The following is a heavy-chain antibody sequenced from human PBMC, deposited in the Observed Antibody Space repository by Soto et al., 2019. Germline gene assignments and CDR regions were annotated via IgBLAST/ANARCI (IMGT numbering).Heavy chain of an antibody. D-gene: IGHD2-21*01. V-gene: IGHV4-31*03. J-gene: IGHJ5*02. CDR3: ASARHIGP. Sequence: KTSETLSLTCTVSGGSISSGGYYWSWIRQHPGKGLEWIGYIYYSGSTYYNPSLKSRVTISVDTSKNQFSLKLSSVTAEDTAVYYCASARHIGPWGQGTLVTVSS. CDR2: IYYSGST. CDR1: GGSISSGGYY.